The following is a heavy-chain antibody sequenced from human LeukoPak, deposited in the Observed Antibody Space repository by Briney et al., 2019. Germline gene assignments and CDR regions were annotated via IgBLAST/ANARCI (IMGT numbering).Heavy chain of an antibody. CDR2: INDSGRT. Sequence: SETLSLTCAVYGGSFSNYYWSWIRQPPGKGLEWIGEINDSGRTNYNPSLMSRVTVSVDTSKKQFSLRLTSVTATDTAFYYCARRWNYGRNYYIDVWGKGATVSVSS. CDR1: GGSFSNYY. V-gene: IGHV4-34*01. CDR3: ARRWNYGRNYYIDV. J-gene: IGHJ6*03. D-gene: IGHD1-7*01.